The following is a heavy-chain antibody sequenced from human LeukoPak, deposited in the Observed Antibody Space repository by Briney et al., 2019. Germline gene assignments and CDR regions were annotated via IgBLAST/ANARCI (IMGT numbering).Heavy chain of an antibody. V-gene: IGHV4-59*12. CDR3: ARDILLWFGEQTNWFDP. J-gene: IGHJ5*02. Sequence: SETLSLTCTVSGGSISSYYWSWIRQPPGKGLEWIGYIYYSGSTNYNPSLKSRVTMSVDTSKNQFSLKLSSVTAADTAVYYCARDILLWFGEQTNWFDPWGQGTLVTVSS. CDR1: GGSISSYY. CDR2: IYYSGST. D-gene: IGHD3-10*01.